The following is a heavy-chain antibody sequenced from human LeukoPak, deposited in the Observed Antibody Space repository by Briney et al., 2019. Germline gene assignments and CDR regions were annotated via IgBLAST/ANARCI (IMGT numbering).Heavy chain of an antibody. CDR1: GFTFTSSA. D-gene: IGHD3-22*01. CDR3: AAGGGDYYDSSGSLGY. Sequence: SVKVSCKASGFTFTSSAMQWVRQARGQRLEWIGWIVVGSGNTNYAQKFQERVTITRDMSTSTAYMELSSLRSEDTGVYNCAAGGGDYYDSSGSLGYWGQGTLVTVSS. V-gene: IGHV1-58*02. J-gene: IGHJ4*02. CDR2: IVVGSGNT.